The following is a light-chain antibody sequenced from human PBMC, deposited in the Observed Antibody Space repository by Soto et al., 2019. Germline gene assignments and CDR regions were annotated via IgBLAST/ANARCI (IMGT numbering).Light chain of an antibody. CDR1: QSISSY. CDR2: AAS. Sequence: DIQMTQSPSSLSASLGDRVTITCRASQSISSYLNWYQQKPGKAPKLLIYAASSLQSGVPSRFSCSGSGTDFTLTISSLQPEDFATYYCQQSYSTPRRTFGQGTKVEIK. J-gene: IGKJ1*01. CDR3: QQSYSTPRRT. V-gene: IGKV1-39*01.